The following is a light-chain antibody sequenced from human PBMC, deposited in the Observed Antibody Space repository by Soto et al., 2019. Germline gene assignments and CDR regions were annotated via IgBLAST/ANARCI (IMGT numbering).Light chain of an antibody. Sequence: EIVMTQSPATLSVSPGERATLSCRASQSVSSTLAWYQQKPGQAPRLLIYGASTRATGIPARFSGSGSGTEFNLTISSLQSEYVAVYYCQQYNNWPPYTVGQGTKLEIK. CDR3: QQYNNWPPYT. CDR2: GAS. V-gene: IGKV3-15*01. CDR1: QSVSST. J-gene: IGKJ2*01.